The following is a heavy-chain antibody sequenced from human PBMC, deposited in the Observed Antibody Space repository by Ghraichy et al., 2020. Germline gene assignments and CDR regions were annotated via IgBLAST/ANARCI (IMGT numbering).Heavy chain of an antibody. V-gene: IGHV3-23*01. J-gene: IGHJ5*02. CDR3: AKSLNKFITMTLDP. CDR2: ISGSGDST. Sequence: GESLRLSCAASGFTFSSYAMSWVRQAPGKGLEWVSGISGSGDSTYYADSVQGRFTISRDNSKNTLYLQMNSLRAEDTAVYYCAKSLNKFITMTLDPWGQGTLVTVSS. CDR1: GFTFSSYA. D-gene: IGHD3-22*01.